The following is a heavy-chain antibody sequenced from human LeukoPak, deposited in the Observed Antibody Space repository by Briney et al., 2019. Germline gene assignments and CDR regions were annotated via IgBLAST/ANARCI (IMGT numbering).Heavy chain of an antibody. CDR1: GYTFTGYY. Sequence: GASVKVSCKASGYTFTGYYMHWVRQAPGQGLEWMGWINPNSGGTNYAQKFQGWVTMTRDTTISTAYMELSRLRSDDTAVYYCARSTYFDWLFSYYFDYWGQGTLVTVSS. V-gene: IGHV1-2*04. CDR3: ARSTYFDWLFSYYFDY. D-gene: IGHD3-9*01. CDR2: INPNSGGT. J-gene: IGHJ4*02.